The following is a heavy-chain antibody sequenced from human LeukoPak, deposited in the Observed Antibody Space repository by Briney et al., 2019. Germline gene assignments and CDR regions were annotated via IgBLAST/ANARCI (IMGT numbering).Heavy chain of an antibody. D-gene: IGHD3-22*01. J-gene: IGHJ4*02. V-gene: IGHV1-2*02. CDR1: GYTFTGYY. Sequence: GASVKVSCKASGYTFTGYYMHWVRQAPGQGLEWMGWINPNSGGTSYAQKFQGRVTMTRDTSISTAYMELSRLRSDDTAVYYCARVEYYDSSGYPSYEYFDYWGQGTLVTVSS. CDR2: INPNSGGT. CDR3: ARVEYYDSSGYPSYEYFDY.